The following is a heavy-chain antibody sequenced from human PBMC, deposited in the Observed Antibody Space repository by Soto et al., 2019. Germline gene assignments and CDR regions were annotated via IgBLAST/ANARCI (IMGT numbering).Heavy chain of an antibody. D-gene: IGHD5-18*01. CDR1: GGSISSYY. J-gene: IGHJ6*02. CDR3: ARERWLSESYGMDV. CDR2: IYYSGST. Sequence: QVQLQESGPGLVKPSETLSLTCTVSGGSISSYYWSWIRQPPGKGLEWIGYIYYSGSTNYNPSLKSRGTISVDTCKSQFSLKMSSVTAADTAVYYCARERWLSESYGMDVWGQGTTVTVSS. V-gene: IGHV4-59*01.